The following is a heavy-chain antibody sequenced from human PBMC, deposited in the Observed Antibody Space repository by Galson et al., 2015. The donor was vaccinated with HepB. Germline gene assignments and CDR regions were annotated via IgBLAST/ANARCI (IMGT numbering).Heavy chain of an antibody. V-gene: IGHV1-8*01. CDR3: ARGNGYSSSWYGTYYYYYYGMDV. D-gene: IGHD6-13*01. Sequence: SVKVSCKASGYTFTSYDINWVRQAPGQGLEWMGWMNPNSGNTGYAQKFQGRVTMTRNTSISTAYMELSSLRSEDTAVYYCARGNGYSSSWYGTYYYYYYGMDVWGQGTTVTVSS. CDR2: MNPNSGNT. J-gene: IGHJ6*02. CDR1: GYTFTSYD.